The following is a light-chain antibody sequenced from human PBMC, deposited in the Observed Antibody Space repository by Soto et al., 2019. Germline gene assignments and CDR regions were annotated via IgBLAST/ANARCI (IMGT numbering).Light chain of an antibody. V-gene: IGKV3-15*01. CDR1: QSVSSSY. CDR3: QQYNNWPPTT. J-gene: IGKJ1*01. CDR2: GAS. Sequence: EIVMTQSPATLSVSPGERATLSCRASQSVSSSYLAWYQQKPGQAPRLLIYGASTRATGIPARFSGSGSGTEFTLTISSLQSEDFAVYYCQQYNNWPPTTFGQGTKVDIK.